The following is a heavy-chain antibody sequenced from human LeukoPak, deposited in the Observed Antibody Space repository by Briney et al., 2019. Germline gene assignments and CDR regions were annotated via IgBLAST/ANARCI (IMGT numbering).Heavy chain of an antibody. CDR3: ARDKAGGRIVVVPACFDY. V-gene: IGHV3-20*04. CDR2: INWNGGST. CDR1: GFTFDDYG. D-gene: IGHD2-2*01. Sequence: GGSLRLSCAASGFTFDDYGMSWVRQAPGKGLEWVSGINWNGGSTGYADSVKGRFTISSDNAKNSPYLQMNSLRAEDTALYYCARDKAGGRIVVVPACFDYWGQGTLVTVSS. J-gene: IGHJ4*02.